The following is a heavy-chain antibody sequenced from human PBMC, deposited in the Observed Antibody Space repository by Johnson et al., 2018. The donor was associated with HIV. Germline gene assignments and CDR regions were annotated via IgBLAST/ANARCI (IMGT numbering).Heavy chain of an antibody. CDR2: ISYDGTNT. D-gene: IGHD2-15*01. V-gene: IGHV3-30*04. J-gene: IGHJ3*02. CDR1: DFTFTNNA. Sequence: QVQLVESGGGVVQPGRSLRLSCAASDFTFTNNAIHWVRQAPGKGLEWVAVISYDGTNTYYADSVKGRFTISRDNSRNTLYLQMDSLRGEDTAVYYFARDPNSSNCSCVTCYSAAFDIWGQGTMVTVSS. CDR3: ARDPNSSNCSCVTCYSAAFDI.